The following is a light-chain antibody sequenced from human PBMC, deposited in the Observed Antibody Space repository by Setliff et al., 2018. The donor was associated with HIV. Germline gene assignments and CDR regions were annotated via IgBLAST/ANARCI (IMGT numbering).Light chain of an antibody. CDR2: EVR. Sequence: QSALAQPASVSGSPGQSITISCTGTSSDVGGYNYVSWYQQHPGKAPKLIIYEVRNRPSGVSNRFSGSKSGNTASLTISVLQAEDEADYYCSLYAISNTLHFGTGTKVTVL. V-gene: IGLV2-14*01. CDR1: SSDVGGYNY. CDR3: SLYAISNTLH. J-gene: IGLJ1*01.